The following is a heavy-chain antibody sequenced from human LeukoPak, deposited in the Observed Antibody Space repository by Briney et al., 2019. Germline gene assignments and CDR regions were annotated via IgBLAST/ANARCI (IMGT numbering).Heavy chain of an antibody. CDR3: ARDILTGTYYYYGIDV. J-gene: IGHJ6*02. CDR1: GFTFSSYS. CDR2: ISSSSSYI. D-gene: IGHD3-9*01. V-gene: IGHV3-21*01. Sequence: GGSLTLSCAASGFTFSSYSMNWVRQAPGKGLEWVSSISSSSSYIYYADSVKVPFTISRDNATNSLYLQMHSPRAADTAVYYCARDILTGTYYYYGIDVWGQGTTVTVSS.